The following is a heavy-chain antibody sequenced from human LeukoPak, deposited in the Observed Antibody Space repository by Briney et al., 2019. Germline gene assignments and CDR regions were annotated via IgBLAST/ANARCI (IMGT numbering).Heavy chain of an antibody. D-gene: IGHD3-22*01. J-gene: IGHJ4*02. CDR1: GYTFIAYG. CDR3: ARDRYYYDSSGYYLFDY. Sequence: GASVKVSCKASGYTFIAYGISWVRQAPGQGLEWMGWISAYSGNANYAQKLQGRVTMTTDTSTSTAYMELRSLRSDDTAVYYCARDRYYYDSSGYYLFDYWGQGTLVTVSS. V-gene: IGHV1-18*01. CDR2: ISAYSGNA.